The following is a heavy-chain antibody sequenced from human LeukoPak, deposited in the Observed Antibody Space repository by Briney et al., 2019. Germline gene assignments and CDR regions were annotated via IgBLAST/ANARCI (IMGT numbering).Heavy chain of an antibody. CDR2: ISNDGSNK. CDR3: AKDLTGVDYCLDQ. D-gene: IGHD2/OR15-2a*01. V-gene: IGHV3-30*18. Sequence: GGSLRLSCAASGVTFSSYGMHWVRQAPGKGLEWVAVISNDGSNKHYADSVKGRFTISRDNSKNTLYLQMNSLRAEDTAVYYCAKDLTGVDYCLDQWGQGTLVTVSS. J-gene: IGHJ4*02. CDR1: GVTFSSYG.